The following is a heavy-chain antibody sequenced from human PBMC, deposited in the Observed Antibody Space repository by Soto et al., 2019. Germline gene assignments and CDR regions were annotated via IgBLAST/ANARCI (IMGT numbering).Heavy chain of an antibody. Sequence: QVQLQESGPGLVKPSQTLSLTCSVSGDSISRIDYYWTWIRQHPEKGLEWIGNIYFRGNTYYSPSLESRLTISVDTSKHKFSLKLTSVTAADTAVYYCAREGGSYDSGGYLIRGAFDIWGQGTMVTVSS. D-gene: IGHD3-22*01. CDR3: AREGGSYDSGGYLIRGAFDI. J-gene: IGHJ3*02. CDR1: GDSISRIDYY. CDR2: IYFRGNT. V-gene: IGHV4-31*03.